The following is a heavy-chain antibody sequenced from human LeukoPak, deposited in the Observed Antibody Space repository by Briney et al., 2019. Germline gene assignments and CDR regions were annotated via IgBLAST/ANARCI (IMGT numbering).Heavy chain of an antibody. J-gene: IGHJ6*02. CDR2: ISSSSSTI. V-gene: IGHV3-48*01. D-gene: IGHD6-25*01. Sequence: GGSLRLSCAASGFTFSSYSMNWVRQAPGKGLEWVSYISSSSSTIYYADSVKGRFTISRDNAKNSLYLQMNSLRAEDTAVYYCARVWQRLGQNYYYYYGMDVWGQGTTVTVSS. CDR3: ARVWQRLGQNYYYYYGMDV. CDR1: GFTFSSYS.